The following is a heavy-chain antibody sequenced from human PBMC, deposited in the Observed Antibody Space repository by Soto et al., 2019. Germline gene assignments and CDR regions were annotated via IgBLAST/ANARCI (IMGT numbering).Heavy chain of an antibody. V-gene: IGHV4-59*01. J-gene: IGHJ4*02. CDR1: DSISTYY. Sequence: PSETLSLTCTVDSISTYYWNWIRQPPGKGLEWIGFIYYTGRTSYNPSLKSRVTISVDTSKNQFSLKLSSVTAADTAVYFCATMSSSGYPLDYWGRATLVTVSS. CDR3: ATMSSSGYPLDY. CDR2: IYYTGRT. D-gene: IGHD3-22*01.